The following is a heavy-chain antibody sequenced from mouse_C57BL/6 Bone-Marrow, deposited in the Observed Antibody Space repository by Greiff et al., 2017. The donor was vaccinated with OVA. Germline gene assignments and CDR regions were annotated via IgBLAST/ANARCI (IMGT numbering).Heavy chain of an antibody. CDR2: IYPRSGNT. CDR3: ARTGAYYGSSYWYFDV. Sequence: VQLQQSGAELARPGASVKLSCKASGYTFTSYGISWVKQRTGQGLEWIGEIYPRSGNTYYNEKFKGKATLTADKSSSTAYMELRSLTSEDSAVYFCARTGAYYGSSYWYFDVWGTGTTVTVSS. CDR1: GYTFTSYG. V-gene: IGHV1-81*01. D-gene: IGHD1-1*01. J-gene: IGHJ1*03.